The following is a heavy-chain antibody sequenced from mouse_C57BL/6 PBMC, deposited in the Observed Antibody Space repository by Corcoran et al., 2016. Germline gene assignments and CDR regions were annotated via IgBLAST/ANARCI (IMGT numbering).Heavy chain of an antibody. CDR2: INPNNGGT. J-gene: IGHJ4*01. CDR3: ARETVVSLDAMDY. D-gene: IGHD1-1*01. CDR1: GYTFTDYY. V-gene: IGHV1-26*01. Sequence: EVQLQQSGPELVKPGASVKISCKASGYTFTDYYMNWVKQSHGKSLEWIGDINPNNGGTSYNQKFKGKATLTVDKSSSTAYMELRSLTSEDSAVYYCARETVVSLDAMDYWGQGTSVTVSS.